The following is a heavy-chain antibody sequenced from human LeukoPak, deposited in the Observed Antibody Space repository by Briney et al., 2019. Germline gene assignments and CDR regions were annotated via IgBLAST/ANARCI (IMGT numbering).Heavy chain of an antibody. Sequence: SAKVSCKASGGTFSSYAISWVRQAPGQGLEWMGGIIPIFGTANYAQKFQGRVTITADESTSTAYMELSSLRSEDTAVYYCARDKVEGGDGYNLLSYWGQGTLVTVSS. V-gene: IGHV1-69*13. J-gene: IGHJ4*02. CDR2: IIPIFGTA. CDR3: ARDKVEGGDGYNLLSY. D-gene: IGHD5-24*01. CDR1: GGTFSSYA.